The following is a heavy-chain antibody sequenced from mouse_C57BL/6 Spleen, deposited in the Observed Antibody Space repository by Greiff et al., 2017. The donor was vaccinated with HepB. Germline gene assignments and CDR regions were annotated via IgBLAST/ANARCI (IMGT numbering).Heavy chain of an antibody. CDR3: ARKNGSSYYFDY. V-gene: IGHV1-4*01. D-gene: IGHD1-1*01. Sequence: VKLVESGAELARPGASVKMSCKASGYTFTSYTMHWVKQRPGQGLEWIGYINPSSGYTKYNQKFKDKATLTADKSSSTAYMQLSSLTSEDSAVYYCARKNGSSYYFDYWGQGTTLTVSS. CDR2: INPSSGYT. CDR1: GYTFTSYT. J-gene: IGHJ2*01.